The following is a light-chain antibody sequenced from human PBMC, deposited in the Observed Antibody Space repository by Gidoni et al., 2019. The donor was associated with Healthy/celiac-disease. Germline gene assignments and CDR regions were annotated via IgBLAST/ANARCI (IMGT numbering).Light chain of an antibody. V-gene: IGKV3-11*01. J-gene: IGKJ1*01. Sequence: DIVLTHSQATLSLSPGERATLSCRASQSVSSYLAWYKQKPGQAPRLLIYDASNRAPGIPARFSGSGSGTDFTLTISSLEPEDFAVYYCQQRSNWPPWTFGQGTKVEIK. CDR3: QQRSNWPPWT. CDR1: QSVSSY. CDR2: DAS.